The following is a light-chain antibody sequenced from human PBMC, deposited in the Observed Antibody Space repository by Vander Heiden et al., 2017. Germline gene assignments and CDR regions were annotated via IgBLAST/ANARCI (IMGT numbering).Light chain of an antibody. CDR3: SSYAGSNNVV. J-gene: IGLJ3*02. Sequence: QSPLTPPPSASGSPGQSVTSSCTGTSSDVGGYNYVSWYQQHPGKTPKLMIYEVSKRPSGVPDRFSGSKSGNTASLTVSGLQAEDEADYYCSSYAGSNNVVFGGGTKLTVL. CDR2: EVS. CDR1: SSDVGGYNY. V-gene: IGLV2-8*01.